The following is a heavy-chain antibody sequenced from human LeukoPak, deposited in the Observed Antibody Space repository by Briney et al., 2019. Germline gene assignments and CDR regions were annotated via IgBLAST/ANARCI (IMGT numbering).Heavy chain of an antibody. Sequence: SETLSLTCAVYGGSFSGYYWSWIRQPPGKGLEWIGEINHSGSTNYNPSLKSRVTISVDTSKNQFSLKLSSVTAADTAVYYCARSRIAAAGTNYWYFDLWGRGTLVTVSS. J-gene: IGHJ2*01. D-gene: IGHD6-13*01. CDR2: INHSGST. CDR1: GGSFSGYY. CDR3: ARSRIAAAGTNYWYFDL. V-gene: IGHV4-34*01.